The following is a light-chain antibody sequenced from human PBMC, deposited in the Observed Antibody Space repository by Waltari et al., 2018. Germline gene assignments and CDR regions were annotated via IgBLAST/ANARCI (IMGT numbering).Light chain of an antibody. CDR1: QSIGRY. CDR2: AAS. Sequence: DIQMAQSPSSLSASVGDRVSLTCRPTQSIGRYLNWYQQKPGKAPKLLIYAASILQTGVPSRFSGSGSGTEFTLTISPLQPEDFATYYCQQSYNTPWTFGQGTRV. V-gene: IGKV1-39*01. J-gene: IGKJ1*01. CDR3: QQSYNTPWT.